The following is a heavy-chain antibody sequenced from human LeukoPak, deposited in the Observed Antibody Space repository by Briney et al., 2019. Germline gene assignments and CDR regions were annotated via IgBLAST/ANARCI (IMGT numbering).Heavy chain of an antibody. CDR1: GGSFSGYY. J-gene: IGHJ6*03. V-gene: IGHV4-34*01. Sequence: PSETLSLTCAVYGGSFSGYYWGWIRQPPGTGLEWIAEINNSGTTNYNPSLKGRVTISIDTSKNQFSLKLSSVTAADTAVYYCASSRGYTSGLWYYYMDVWGKGTTVTVSS. D-gene: IGHD6-25*01. CDR2: INNSGTT. CDR3: ASSRGYTSGLWYYYMDV.